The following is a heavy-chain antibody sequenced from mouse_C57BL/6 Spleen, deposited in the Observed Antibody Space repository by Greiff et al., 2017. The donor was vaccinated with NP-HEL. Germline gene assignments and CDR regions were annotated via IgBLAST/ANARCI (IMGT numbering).Heavy chain of an antibody. CDR2: INPNNGGT. J-gene: IGHJ1*03. Sequence: EVQLQQSGPELVKPGASVKMSCKASGYTFTDYNMHWVKQSHGKSLEWIGYINPNNGGTSYNQKFKGKATLTVNKSSSTAYMELRSLTSEDSAVYYCATYYYGSRWYFEVWGTGTTVTVSS. CDR1: GYTFTDYN. V-gene: IGHV1-22*01. D-gene: IGHD1-1*01. CDR3: ATYYYGSRWYFEV.